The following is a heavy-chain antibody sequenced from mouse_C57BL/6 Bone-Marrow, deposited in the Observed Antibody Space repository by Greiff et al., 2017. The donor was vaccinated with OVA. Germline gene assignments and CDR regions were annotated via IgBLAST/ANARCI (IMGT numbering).Heavy chain of an antibody. D-gene: IGHD2-3*01. Sequence: QVQLQQPGAELVRPGSSVKLSCKASGYTFTSYWMDWVKQRPGQGLEWIGNIYPSDSETHYNQKFKDKATLTVDKSSSTAYMQLSSLTSEDSAVYYCARGLLRQFAYWGQGTTLTVSS. V-gene: IGHV1-61*01. CDR2: IYPSDSET. J-gene: IGHJ2*01. CDR3: ARGLLRQFAY. CDR1: GYTFTSYW.